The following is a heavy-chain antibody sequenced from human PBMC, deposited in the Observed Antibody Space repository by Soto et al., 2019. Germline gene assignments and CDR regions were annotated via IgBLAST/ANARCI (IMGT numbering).Heavy chain of an antibody. Sequence: XETLSLTCTVSGGSRISYYWSWIRQPPGRGLEWIGFIYYAGSTKYNPSLKSRVTISVDTSKNQFSLKLSSVTAADTAVYYCARGSGNYYYYGLDVWGQGTTVTVSS. CDR1: GGSRISYY. CDR3: ARGSGNYYYYGLDV. CDR2: IYYAGST. V-gene: IGHV4-59*08. D-gene: IGHD1-26*01. J-gene: IGHJ6*02.